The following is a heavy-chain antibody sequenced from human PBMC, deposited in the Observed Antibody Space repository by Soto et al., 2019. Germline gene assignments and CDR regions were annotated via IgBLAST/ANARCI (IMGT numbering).Heavy chain of an antibody. D-gene: IGHD5-18*01. V-gene: IGHV4-38-2*02. CDR1: GYSISSGYY. Sequence: PSETLSLTCAVSGYSISSGYYWGWIRQPPGKGLEWIGSIYHSGSTYYNPSLKSRVTISVDTSKNQFSLKLSSVTAADTAVYYCARDPSVGTATWLYNYWGQGTLVTVSS. J-gene: IGHJ4*02. CDR3: ARDPSVGTATWLYNY. CDR2: IYHSGST.